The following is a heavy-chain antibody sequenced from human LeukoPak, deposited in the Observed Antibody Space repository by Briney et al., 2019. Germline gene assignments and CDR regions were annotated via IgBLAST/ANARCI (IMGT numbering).Heavy chain of an antibody. CDR3: ARTNLDCKSGVCYDY. CDR2: ISAYNGKT. D-gene: IGHD2-8*01. CDR1: DYTFTNYG. V-gene: IGHV1-18*01. Sequence: ASVKVSCKASDYTFTNYGISWVRQAPGQGLEWMGWISAYNGKTYYAQKFQGRVTVTTDTSTSTAYMDLRSLRSDDTAVYYCARTNLDCKSGVCYDYWGQGTPVTVSS. J-gene: IGHJ4*02.